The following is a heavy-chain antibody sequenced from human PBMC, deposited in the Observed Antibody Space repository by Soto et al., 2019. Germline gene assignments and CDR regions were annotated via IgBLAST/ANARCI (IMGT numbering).Heavy chain of an antibody. CDR3: AREPRDYYVRCGGFDP. V-gene: IGHV4-31*03. CDR2: IYYSGST. D-gene: IGHD3-10*02. CDR1: GGSISSGGYY. J-gene: IGHJ5*02. Sequence: QVQLQESGPGLVKPSQTLALTCTVSGGSISSGGYYWSWIRQHPGNVLEWIGYIYYSGSTYSNPSLKGGVTIAVDTFKNEFSLKLRCVTAADTAVYYCAREPRDYYVRCGGFDPWGQGPLVTVSS.